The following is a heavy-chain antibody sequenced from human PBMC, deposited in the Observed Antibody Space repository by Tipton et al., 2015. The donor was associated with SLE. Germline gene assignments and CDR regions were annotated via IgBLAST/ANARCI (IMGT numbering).Heavy chain of an antibody. Sequence: SLRLSCAASGFNVSSDFMTWVRQAPGKGLEWVSLLYRVGRTDYADSVKGRFTISRDNSKNTLHLQMDSLRVEDTAVYYCAKERAEAAYFDFDGMDVWGQGTSVTVSS. V-gene: IGHV3-66*01. J-gene: IGHJ6*02. CDR1: GFNVSSDF. CDR3: AKERAEAAYFDFDGMDV. CDR2: LYRVGRT.